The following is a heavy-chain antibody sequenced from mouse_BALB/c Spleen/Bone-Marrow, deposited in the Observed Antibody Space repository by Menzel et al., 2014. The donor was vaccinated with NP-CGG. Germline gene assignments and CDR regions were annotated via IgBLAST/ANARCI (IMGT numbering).Heavy chain of an antibody. Sequence: VKVVESGPGLVAPSQSLSITCTVSGFSLTGYGVNLVRQPLGKGLEWLGMIWGDGSTHYNSALKSILSISKDNSKSQVFLKINSLQTDDTARYYCAREPHYYAMGYLGQGTSVTVSS. CDR2: IWGDGST. CDR1: GFSLTGYG. J-gene: IGHJ4*01. CDR3: AREPHYYAMGY. V-gene: IGHV2-6-7*01.